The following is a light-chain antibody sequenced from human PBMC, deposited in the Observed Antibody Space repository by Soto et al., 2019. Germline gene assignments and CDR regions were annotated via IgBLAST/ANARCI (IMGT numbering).Light chain of an antibody. Sequence: QSELTQPASVSGSPGQSITISCTGTSSDVGSYNLVSWYQQHPGKAPKLMIYEGSKRPSGVSNRFSGSKSGNTASLTISGLQAEDEADYYCVAWDDSLNGYVVFGGGTKVTVL. J-gene: IGLJ2*01. CDR3: VAWDDSLNGYVV. CDR2: EGS. CDR1: SSDVGSYNL. V-gene: IGLV2-23*01.